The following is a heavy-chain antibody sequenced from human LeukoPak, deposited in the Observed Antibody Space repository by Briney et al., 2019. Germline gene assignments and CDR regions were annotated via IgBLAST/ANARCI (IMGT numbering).Heavy chain of an antibody. V-gene: IGHV4-59*11. J-gene: IGHJ6*03. CDR2: IYYSGST. CDR3: AGGGGYNYYGTPYYYYYMDV. CDR1: GGSISSHY. Sequence: SETLSLTCTVSGGSISSHYWSWIRQPPGKGLEWIGYIYYSGSTNYNPSLKSRVTISVDTSKNQFSLKLSSVTAADTAVYYCAGGGGYNYYGTPYYYYYMDVWGKGTTVTVSS. D-gene: IGHD5-18*01.